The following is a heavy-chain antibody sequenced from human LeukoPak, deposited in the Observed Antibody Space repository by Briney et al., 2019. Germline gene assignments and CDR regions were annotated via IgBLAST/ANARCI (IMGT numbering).Heavy chain of an antibody. J-gene: IGHJ5*02. CDR2: IHYSGST. Sequence: PSETLSLTCTVSGGSISSSSYYWGWIRQPPGKGLEWIGSIHYSGSTNYNPSLKSRVTISVDTSKNQFSLKLSSVTAADTAVYYCAIEVENRLNWFDPWGQGTLVTVSS. CDR1: GGSISSSSYY. CDR3: AIEVENRLNWFDP. V-gene: IGHV4-39*02. D-gene: IGHD1-14*01.